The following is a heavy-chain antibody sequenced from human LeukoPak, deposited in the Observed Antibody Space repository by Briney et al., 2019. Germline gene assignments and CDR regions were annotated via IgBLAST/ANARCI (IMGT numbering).Heavy chain of an antibody. CDR1: GGSSSGYY. CDR2: INHSGST. CDR3: ARGRGYSYGYLAI. V-gene: IGHV4-34*01. D-gene: IGHD5-18*01. J-gene: IGHJ3*02. Sequence: SETLSRTCAVYGGSSSGYYWSWIRQPPGKGLEWIGEINHSGSTNYNPSLKSRVTISVDTSKNQFSLKLSSVTAADTAVYYCARGRGYSYGYLAIWGQGTMVTVSS.